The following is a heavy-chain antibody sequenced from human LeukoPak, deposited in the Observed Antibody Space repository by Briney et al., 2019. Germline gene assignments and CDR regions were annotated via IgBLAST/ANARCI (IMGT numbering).Heavy chain of an antibody. V-gene: IGHV1-46*01. D-gene: IGHD3-10*01. J-gene: IGHJ4*02. CDR2: INPSGGST. CDR3: ARTHYYGSGSYYSPPGY. CDR1: GYTFTGYY. Sequence: ASVKVSCKASGYTFTGYYMHWVRQAPGQGLEWMGIINPSGGSTSYAQKFQGRVTMTRDTSTSTVYMELSSLRSEDTAVYYCARTHYYGSGSYYSPPGYWGQGTLVTVSS.